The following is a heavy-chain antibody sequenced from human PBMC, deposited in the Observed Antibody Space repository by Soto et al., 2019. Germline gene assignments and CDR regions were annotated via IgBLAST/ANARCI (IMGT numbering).Heavy chain of an antibody. D-gene: IGHD6-13*01. V-gene: IGHV4-59*01. Sequence: QVQLQESGPRLVKPSETLSLTCTVSGGSMIAYYWNWMRQPPGKGLQWIGYTYYSGSTTYNPSLKSRVTISVDSSKNQFSLKLDSATPADTAAYYCVRVRGTAGKRYFDYWGQGTLVTVSS. J-gene: IGHJ4*02. CDR1: GGSMIAYY. CDR3: VRVRGTAGKRYFDY. CDR2: TYYSGST.